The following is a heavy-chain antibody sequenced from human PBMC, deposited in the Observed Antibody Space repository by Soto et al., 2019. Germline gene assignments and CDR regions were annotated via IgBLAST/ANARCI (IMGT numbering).Heavy chain of an antibody. V-gene: IGHV3-30*18. D-gene: IGHD1-20*01. J-gene: IGHJ6*03. CDR1: GFTFSSYG. CDR2: ISYDGSNK. Sequence: GGSLRLSCAASGFTFSSYGMHWVRQAPGKGLEWVAVISYDGSNKYYADSVKGRFTISRDNSKNTLYLQMNSLRAEDTAVYYCANVYNWNDKLYGYMDVWGKGTTVTVSS. CDR3: ANVYNWNDKLYGYMDV.